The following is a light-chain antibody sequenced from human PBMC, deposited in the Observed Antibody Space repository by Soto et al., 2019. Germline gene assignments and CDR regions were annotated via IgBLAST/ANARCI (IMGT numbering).Light chain of an antibody. CDR2: RNN. Sequence: QSVLTQPPSASGTPGQRVTISCSGNTSNIGDNYLYWYQQLPGTAPKLLIYRNNQRPSGVPDRFSGSKSGTSASLAISGLRSEDEADYYCAAWDDSLSGPGVFGGGTKLTVL. J-gene: IGLJ2*01. CDR1: TSNIGDNY. V-gene: IGLV1-47*01. CDR3: AAWDDSLSGPGV.